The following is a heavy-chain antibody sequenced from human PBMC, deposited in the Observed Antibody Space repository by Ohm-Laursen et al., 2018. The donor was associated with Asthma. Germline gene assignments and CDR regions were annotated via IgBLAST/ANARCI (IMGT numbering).Heavy chain of an antibody. D-gene: IGHD4-17*01. CDR3: ARIRNDYGDYEFDY. V-gene: IGHV4-61*08. Sequence: SDTLSLTWTVSGGSISSGGYYWSWIRQHPGKGLEWIGYIYYSGSTNYNPSLKSRVTISVDTSKNQFSLKLSSVTAADTAVYYCARIRNDYGDYEFDYWGQGTLVTVSS. CDR1: GGSISSGGYY. CDR2: IYYSGST. J-gene: IGHJ4*02.